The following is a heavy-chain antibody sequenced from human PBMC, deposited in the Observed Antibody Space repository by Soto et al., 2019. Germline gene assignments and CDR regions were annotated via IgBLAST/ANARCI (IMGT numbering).Heavy chain of an antibody. V-gene: IGHV3-21*01. CDR2: ISSSSSYI. CDR1: GFTFSSYS. CDR3: ARDYYYDSSGSPFDY. J-gene: IGHJ4*02. Sequence: PGGSLRLSGAASGFTFSSYSMNWVRQAPGKGLEWVSSISSSSSYIYYADSVKGRFTISGDNAKNSLQLQMNSLRAEDTAVYYCARDYYYDSSGSPFDYWGQGTLVTVSS. D-gene: IGHD3-22*01.